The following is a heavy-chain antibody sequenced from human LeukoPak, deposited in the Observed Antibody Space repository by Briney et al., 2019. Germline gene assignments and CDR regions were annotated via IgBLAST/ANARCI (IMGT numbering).Heavy chain of an antibody. D-gene: IGHD2-15*01. Sequence: PSETLSLTCTVSGGSISSYYWSWIQQPPGKGLEWIGYIYYSGSTNYNPSLKSRVTISVDTSKNQFSLKLSSVTAADTAVYYCARVFCSGESCFDCWRQGTLLTVSS. CDR3: ARVFCSGESCFDC. J-gene: IGHJ4*02. CDR1: GGSISSYY. V-gene: IGHV4-59*08. CDR2: IYYSGST.